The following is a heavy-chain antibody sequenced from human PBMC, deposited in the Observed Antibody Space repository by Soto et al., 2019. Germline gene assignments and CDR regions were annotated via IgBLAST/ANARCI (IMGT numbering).Heavy chain of an antibody. Sequence: PGGSLRLSCAASGFSLSSYGFHWVRQAPGKGPEWVALISYDGTNKFYADSVKGRFTISRDNSKSTLYLQVDSLRPEDAAVYYCARDPKTSGGQHWAFNYFDSWGQGTLVTVS. J-gene: IGHJ4*02. CDR2: ISYDGTNK. V-gene: IGHV3-30*03. CDR1: GFSLSSYG. D-gene: IGHD7-27*01. CDR3: ARDPKTSGGQHWAFNYFDS.